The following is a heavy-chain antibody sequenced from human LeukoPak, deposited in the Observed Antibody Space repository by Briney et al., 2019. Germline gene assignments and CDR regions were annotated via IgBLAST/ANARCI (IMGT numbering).Heavy chain of an antibody. V-gene: IGHV4-4*07. CDR1: GDSISNYY. CDR3: ARDPREGKFSHTTYYLYYYMDV. CDR2: IYTSGST. Sequence: SETLSLTCTVSGDSISNYYWSWIRQPAGKGLEWIGRIYTSGSTNYNPSLKSRVTMSVDTSKNQFSLKLSSVTAADTAVYYCARDPREGKFSHTTYYLYYYMDVWGNGTTVTVSS. J-gene: IGHJ6*03. D-gene: IGHD1-1*01.